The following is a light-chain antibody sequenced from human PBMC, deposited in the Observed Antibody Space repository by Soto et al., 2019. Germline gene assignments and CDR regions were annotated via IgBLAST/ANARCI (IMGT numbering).Light chain of an antibody. V-gene: IGLV1-40*01. CDR1: SSNIGAGSD. CDR2: GNT. Sequence: QSVLTQPPSISGAPGQRVTISCTGSSSNIGAGSDVHWYHQLPGTAPKLLIYGNTNRPSGVPDRFSGSKSGTSASLAIAGLQTEDEAGYYCSSYRNTITVFGGGTQLTVL. J-gene: IGLJ3*02. CDR3: SSYRNTITV.